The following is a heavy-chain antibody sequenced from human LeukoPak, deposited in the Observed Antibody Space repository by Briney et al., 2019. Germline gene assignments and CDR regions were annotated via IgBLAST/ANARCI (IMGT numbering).Heavy chain of an antibody. CDR3: AKDRHHYDNIGPRGDY. V-gene: IGHV3-23*01. CDR1: EFTFSSYA. Sequence: GGSLRLSCAASEFTFSSYAMSWVRQAPGKGLEWVSAIRASGDNTYYADSVKGRFTISRDNSKNTLYLQMSSLRTEDTAVYYCAKDRHHYDNIGPRGDYWGQGTLVTVAS. J-gene: IGHJ4*02. D-gene: IGHD3-22*01. CDR2: IRASGDNT.